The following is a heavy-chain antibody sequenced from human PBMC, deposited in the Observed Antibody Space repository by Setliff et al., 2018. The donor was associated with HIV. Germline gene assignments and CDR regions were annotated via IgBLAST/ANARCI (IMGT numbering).Heavy chain of an antibody. D-gene: IGHD5-12*01. J-gene: IGHJ4*02. CDR1: GFTFDRYW. Sequence: PGGSLRLSCAASGFTFDRYWMHWVRQAPGKGLVWISRVNSDGSSKTYADSVKDRFTISRDNAKNTLYLQMNSLRAEDTGVYYCHSGYDTEEQSYFDYWDQGTLVTVSS. CDR3: HSGYDTEEQSYFDY. V-gene: IGHV3-74*01. CDR2: VNSDGSSK.